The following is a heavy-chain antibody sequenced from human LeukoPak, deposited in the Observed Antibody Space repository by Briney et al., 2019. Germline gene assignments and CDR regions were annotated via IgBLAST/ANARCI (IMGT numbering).Heavy chain of an antibody. J-gene: IGHJ4*02. Sequence: PGGSLRLSCAASGFTFSSYAMSWVRQAPGKGLEWVSGISSRSSGIYYADSVKGRFTISRDNSKNTLILQMNSLRVEDTAVYYCAKALNRYGDFDYWGQGTLVTVSS. V-gene: IGHV3-23*01. CDR1: GFTFSSYA. CDR2: ISSRSSGI. CDR3: AKALNRYGDFDY. D-gene: IGHD4-17*01.